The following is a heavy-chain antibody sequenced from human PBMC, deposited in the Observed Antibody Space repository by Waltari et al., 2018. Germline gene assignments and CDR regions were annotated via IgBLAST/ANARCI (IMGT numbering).Heavy chain of an antibody. J-gene: IGHJ4*02. D-gene: IGHD3-10*01. CDR3: ARDLSMVRPFDY. CDR2: ISYDGSNK. CDR1: GFTFSSYA. V-gene: IGHV3-30-3*01. Sequence: QVQLVESGEGVVQPGRSLRLSCAASGFTFSSYAMHWVRQAPGKGLEWVAVISYDGSNKYYADSVKGRFTISRDNSKNTLYLQMNSLRAEDTAVYYCARDLSMVRPFDYWGQGTLVTVSS.